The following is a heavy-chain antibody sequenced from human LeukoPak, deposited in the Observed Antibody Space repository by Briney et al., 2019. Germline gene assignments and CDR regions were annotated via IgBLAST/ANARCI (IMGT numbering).Heavy chain of an antibody. J-gene: IGHJ3*02. Sequence: PGGSLRLSCAASGFTFSSYSMNWVRQAPGKGLEWVSSISGSSSYINYADSVKGRFTISRNNAQNSLFLQLNSLRAEDTAVYYCARDPYSSGWYKDAFDIWGQGTMVTVSS. CDR3: ARDPYSSGWYKDAFDI. D-gene: IGHD6-19*01. V-gene: IGHV3-21*01. CDR2: ISGSSSYI. CDR1: GFTFSSYS.